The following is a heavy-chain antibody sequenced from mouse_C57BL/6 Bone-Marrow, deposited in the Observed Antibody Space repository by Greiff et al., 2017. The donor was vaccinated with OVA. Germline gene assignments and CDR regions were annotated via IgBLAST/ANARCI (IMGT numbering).Heavy chain of an antibody. Sequence: QVHVKQSGAELVKPGASVKMSCKASGYTFTSYWITWVKQRPGQGLEWIGDIYPGSGSTNYNEKFKSKATLTVDTSSSTAYMQLSSLTSEDSAVYYCARNDGYPAWFAYWGQGTLVTVSA. D-gene: IGHD2-3*01. CDR1: GYTFTSYW. V-gene: IGHV1-55*01. CDR3: ARNDGYPAWFAY. J-gene: IGHJ3*01. CDR2: IYPGSGST.